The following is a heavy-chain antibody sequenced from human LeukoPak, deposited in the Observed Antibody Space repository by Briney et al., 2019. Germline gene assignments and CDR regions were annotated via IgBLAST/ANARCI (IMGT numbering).Heavy chain of an antibody. Sequence: SETLSLTCAVYGGSFSGYYWSWIRQPPGKGLEWIGETNHSGSTNYNPSLKSRVTISVDTSKNQFSPKLSSVTAADTAVYYCARGRGRFLGGGGYFDYWGQGTLVTVSS. J-gene: IGHJ4*02. CDR2: TNHSGST. D-gene: IGHD3-16*01. V-gene: IGHV4-34*01. CDR1: GGSFSGYY. CDR3: ARGRGRFLGGGGYFDY.